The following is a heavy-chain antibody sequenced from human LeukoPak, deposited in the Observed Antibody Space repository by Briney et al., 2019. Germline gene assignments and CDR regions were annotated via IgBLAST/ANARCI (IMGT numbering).Heavy chain of an antibody. CDR2: IYTSGST. CDR3: AGHRNVMVREVTTYYYYYYMDV. V-gene: IGHV4-4*07. CDR1: GGSISSYY. J-gene: IGHJ6*03. Sequence: SETLSLTCTVSGGSISSYYWSWIRQPAGKGLEWIGRIYTSGSTNYNPSLKSRVTISVDTSKNQFSLKLSSVTAADTAVYYRAGHRNVMVREVTTYYYYYYMDVWGKGTTVTISS. D-gene: IGHD3-10*01.